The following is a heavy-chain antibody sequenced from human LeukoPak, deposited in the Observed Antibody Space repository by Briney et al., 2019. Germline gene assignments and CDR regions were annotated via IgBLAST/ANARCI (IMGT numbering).Heavy chain of an antibody. CDR3: ARDGYCSSTSCFNWFDP. V-gene: IGHV1-18*01. D-gene: IGHD2-2*03. CDR1: GYTFTSYG. CDR2: ISAYNGNT. J-gene: IGHJ5*02. Sequence: ASVKVSCKASGYTFTSYGISWVRQAPGQGLEWMGWISAYNGNTNYAQKLQGRVTMTTDTSTSTVYMELSSLRSEDTAVYYCARDGYCSSTSCFNWFDPWGQGTLVTVSS.